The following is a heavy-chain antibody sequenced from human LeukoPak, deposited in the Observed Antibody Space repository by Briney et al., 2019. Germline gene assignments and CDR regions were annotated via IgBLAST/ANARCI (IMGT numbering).Heavy chain of an antibody. CDR3: ARDLRGDAFDI. Sequence: GGSLRLSCVASGFTFGDHAMHWARQAPGKGLEWVAVVSDDGNNKDQADSVKGRFTISRDNSKNTLYLQMNSLRAEDTAVYYCARDLRGDAFDIWGQGTMVTVSS. V-gene: IGHV3-30*14. CDR2: VSDDGNNK. J-gene: IGHJ3*02. D-gene: IGHD3-10*01. CDR1: GFTFGDHA.